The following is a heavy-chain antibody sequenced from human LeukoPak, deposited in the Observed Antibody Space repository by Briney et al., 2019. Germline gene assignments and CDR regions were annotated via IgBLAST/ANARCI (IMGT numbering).Heavy chain of an antibody. CDR1: GFSVSNNY. V-gene: IGHV3-53*01. D-gene: IGHD3-10*01. CDR3: AKGPTPGEVDY. Sequence: PGGSLRLSCAASGFSVSNNYMSWVRQAPGKGLECVSVIYSGGSTYYADSVKGRFTISRDSSKNTLYLQMNSLRAEDTAVYYCAKGPTPGEVDYWGQGTLVTVSS. J-gene: IGHJ4*02. CDR2: IYSGGST.